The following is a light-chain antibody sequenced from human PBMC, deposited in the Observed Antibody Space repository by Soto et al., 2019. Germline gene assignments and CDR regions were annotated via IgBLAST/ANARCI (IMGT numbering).Light chain of an antibody. V-gene: IGLV1-40*01. Sequence: QSVLTQPPSVSGAPGQRVTISCTGSSSNIGAGYDVHWYQQLPGRAPKLLIYGNTNRPSGVPDRFSGSKSGTSASLAITGLQAEDEADYYCLVFDSRLRWVIRGGTKVTVL. J-gene: IGLJ3*02. CDR1: SSNIGAGYD. CDR2: GNT. CDR3: LVFDSRLRWV.